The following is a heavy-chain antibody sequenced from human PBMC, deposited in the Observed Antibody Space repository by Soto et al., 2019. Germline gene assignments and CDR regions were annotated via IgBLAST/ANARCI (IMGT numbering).Heavy chain of an antibody. D-gene: IGHD6-19*01. V-gene: IGHV1-2*04. CDR3: GRDRGIAVAGDPYYYYGMDV. J-gene: IGHJ6*02. CDR1: GYTFTGYY. Sequence: ASVKVSCKASGYTFTGYYMHWVRQAPGQGLEWMGWINPNSGGTNYAQKFQGWVTMTRDTSISTAYMELSRLRSDDTAVYYCGRDRGIAVAGDPYYYYGMDVWGQGTTVTVSS. CDR2: INPNSGGT.